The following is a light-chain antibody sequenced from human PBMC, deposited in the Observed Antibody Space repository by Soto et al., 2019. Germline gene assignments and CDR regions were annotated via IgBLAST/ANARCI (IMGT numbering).Light chain of an antibody. V-gene: IGKV3-20*01. Sequence: DTVLTQSPGTLSLTPGERATLSCRASQSISGTYLAWYQQKPGQSPRLLIYSASTRAPGIPDRFSGSGSGTDFTLTISRLEPEDFVVYYCQHYGSSPSTFGRGTKVEIK. CDR1: QSISGTY. CDR2: SAS. CDR3: QHYGSSPST. J-gene: IGKJ1*01.